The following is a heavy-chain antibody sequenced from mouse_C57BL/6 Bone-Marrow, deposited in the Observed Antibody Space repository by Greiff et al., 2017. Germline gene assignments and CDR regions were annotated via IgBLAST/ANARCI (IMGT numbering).Heavy chain of an antibody. D-gene: IGHD1-1*01. CDR2: IWSGGST. Sequence: QVKLMESGPGLVQPSQSLSITCTVSGFSLPSYGVHWVRQSPGKGLEWLGVIWSGGSTDYNAAFISRLSISKDNSKSQVFFKMNSLQADDTAIYYCASTTVRYFDVWGTGTTVTVSS. CDR3: ASTTVRYFDV. V-gene: IGHV2-2*01. CDR1: GFSLPSYG. J-gene: IGHJ1*03.